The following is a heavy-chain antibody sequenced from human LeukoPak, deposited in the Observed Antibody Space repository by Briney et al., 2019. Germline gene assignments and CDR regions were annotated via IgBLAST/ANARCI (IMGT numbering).Heavy chain of an antibody. J-gene: IGHJ4*02. CDR2: INPNSGGT. CDR1: GYTFTIYY. CDR3: ARGVLD. D-gene: IGHD3-10*01. V-gene: IGHV1-2*02. Sequence: GASVKGSCKASGYTFTIYYMHWVRQAPGQGLEWMGWINPNSGGTNYAQKFQGRVTMARDTSISTAYMELSGLTSDDTAVYYCARGVLDWGQGTLVTVSS.